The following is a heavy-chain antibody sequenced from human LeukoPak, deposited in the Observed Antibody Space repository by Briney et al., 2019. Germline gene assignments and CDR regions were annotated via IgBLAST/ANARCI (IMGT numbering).Heavy chain of an antibody. V-gene: IGHV1-58*01. CDR3: AVDVIYESD. CDR1: GFTFSNSA. J-gene: IGHJ4*02. Sequence: TSVKVSCKASGFTFSNSAVQWVRQARGQRLEWIGWIVVGGGNTNYAQKFQERVTITRDMSTSTAYMELSSLRSEDTAVYYCAVDVIYESDWGQGTLVTVSS. D-gene: IGHD2/OR15-2a*01. CDR2: IVVGGGNT.